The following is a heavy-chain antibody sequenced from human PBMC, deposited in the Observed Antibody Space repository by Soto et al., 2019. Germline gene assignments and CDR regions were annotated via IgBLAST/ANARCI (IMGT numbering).Heavy chain of an antibody. CDR2: IIIDGSGT. CDR3: ARDGYSGSYLGVFDI. J-gene: IGHJ3*02. CDR1: GFTFSSYW. Sequence: GGSLRLSCAASGFTFSSYWMHWVRQAPGKGLVWVSRIIIDGSGTSYADSVKGRFTISRDNAKNTLYLQMNSLRGEDTAVYYCARDGYSGSYLGVFDIWGQGTMVTVSS. D-gene: IGHD1-26*01. V-gene: IGHV3-74*01.